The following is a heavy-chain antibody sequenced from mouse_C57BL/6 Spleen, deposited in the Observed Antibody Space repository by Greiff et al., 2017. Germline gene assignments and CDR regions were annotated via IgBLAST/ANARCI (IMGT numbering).Heavy chain of an antibody. J-gene: IGHJ3*01. V-gene: IGHV1-82*01. D-gene: IGHD4-1*01. CDR1: GYAFSSSW. CDR3: ARSNWEKGAY. CDR2: IYPGDGDT. Sequence: QVQLQQSGPELVKPGASVKISCKASGYAFSSSWMNWVKQRHGKGLEWIGRIYPGDGDTNSNGKFKGKATLTADKSSSTAYMQLSSLTSEDSAVYFCARSNWEKGAYWGQGTLVTVSA.